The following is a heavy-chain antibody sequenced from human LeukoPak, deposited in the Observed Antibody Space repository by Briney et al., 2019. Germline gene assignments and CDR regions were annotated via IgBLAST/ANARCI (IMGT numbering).Heavy chain of an antibody. CDR2: ISRSGSTK. J-gene: IGHJ3*02. D-gene: IGHD4-17*01. CDR3: AKGGYGDYGGRPFDI. CDR1: GFTFSDYN. Sequence: TGGSLRLSCAASGFTFSDYNMRWIRQAPGKGLEWVSSISRSGSTKYYADSVKGRFTIPRDNAKNSLFLQMNSLRAEDTAVYYCAKGGYGDYGGRPFDIWGQGTMVTVSS. V-gene: IGHV3-11*01.